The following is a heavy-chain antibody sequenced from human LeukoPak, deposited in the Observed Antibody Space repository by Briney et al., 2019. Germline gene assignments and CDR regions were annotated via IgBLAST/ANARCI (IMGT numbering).Heavy chain of an antibody. Sequence: PGGSLRLSCAASGITFSSYSMNWVRQAPGKGLEWLSYISSSSSIIYYADSVKGRFTISRDNAKHSLYLQMNSVRDEDRAVYYCARDGDSSGYYAAFDIWGQGTMVTVSS. D-gene: IGHD3-22*01. CDR2: ISSSSSII. CDR1: GITFSSYS. J-gene: IGHJ3*02. CDR3: ARDGDSSGYYAAFDI. V-gene: IGHV3-48*02.